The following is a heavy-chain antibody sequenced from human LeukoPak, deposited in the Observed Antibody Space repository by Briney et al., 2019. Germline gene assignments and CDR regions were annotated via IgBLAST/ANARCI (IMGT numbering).Heavy chain of an antibody. CDR1: GFTSSSYA. Sequence: GGSLRLSCAASGFTSSSYAMSWVRQAPGKGLEWVSAISGSGGSTYYADSVKGRFTISRDNSKNTLYLQMNSLRAEDTAVYYCAKGYDFWSGYYLVDYWGQGTLVTVSS. CDR2: ISGSGGST. V-gene: IGHV3-23*01. J-gene: IGHJ4*02. D-gene: IGHD3-3*01. CDR3: AKGYDFWSGYYLVDY.